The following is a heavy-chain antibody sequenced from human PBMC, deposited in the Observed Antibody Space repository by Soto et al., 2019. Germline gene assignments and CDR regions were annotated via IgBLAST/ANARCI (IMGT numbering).Heavy chain of an antibody. Sequence: GGSLRLSCAASGFTFSSYAMSWVRQAPGKGLEWVSAISGSGGSTYYADSVKGRFTISRDNSKNTLYLQMNSLRAEDTAVYYCAKEASCYDLGCSGAFDIWGQGTMVTVSS. CDR2: ISGSGGST. CDR3: AKEASCYDLGCSGAFDI. J-gene: IGHJ3*02. V-gene: IGHV3-23*01. CDR1: GFTFSSYA. D-gene: IGHD2-2*01.